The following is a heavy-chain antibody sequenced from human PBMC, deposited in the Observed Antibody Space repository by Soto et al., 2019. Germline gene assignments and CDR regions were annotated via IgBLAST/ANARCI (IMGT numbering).Heavy chain of an antibody. CDR3: ARANSYDYVWGSYRLGAPFFDY. Sequence: GASVKVSCKASGYTFTGYYMHWVRQAPGQGLEWMGWINPNSGGTNYAQKFQGWVTMTRDTSISTAYMELSRLRSDDTAVYYCARANSYDYVWGSYRLGAPFFDYWGQGTLVTVSS. D-gene: IGHD3-16*02. V-gene: IGHV1-2*04. CDR2: INPNSGGT. J-gene: IGHJ4*02. CDR1: GYTFTGYY.